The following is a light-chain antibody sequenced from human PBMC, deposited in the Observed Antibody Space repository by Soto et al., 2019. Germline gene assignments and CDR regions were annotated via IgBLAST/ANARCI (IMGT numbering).Light chain of an antibody. Sequence: DIQMIQSPSSLSASVGDRVTITCRASQDISNSLAWYQQKPGKVPKVLIYAASILQSGVPARFSGSGSGTDFTLTISSLQPEDVATYYCQKYNSAPLTFGGGTKVEI. V-gene: IGKV1-27*01. J-gene: IGKJ4*01. CDR1: QDISNS. CDR2: AAS. CDR3: QKYNSAPLT.